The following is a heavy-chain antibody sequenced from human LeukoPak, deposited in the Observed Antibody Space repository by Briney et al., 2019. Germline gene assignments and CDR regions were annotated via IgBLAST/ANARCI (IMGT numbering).Heavy chain of an antibody. CDR2: IYYSGST. V-gene: IGHV4-31*03. CDR1: GGSISSGGYY. J-gene: IGHJ4*02. Sequence: PSQTLSLTCTVSGGSISSGGYYWSWIRQHPGKGLEWIGYIYYSGSTYYNPSLKSRVTISVDTSKNQFSLKLSSVTAADTAVYYCARQNRASWFWSGYSTAYFDYWGQGTLVTVSS. CDR3: ARQNRASWFWSGYSTAYFDY. D-gene: IGHD3-3*01.